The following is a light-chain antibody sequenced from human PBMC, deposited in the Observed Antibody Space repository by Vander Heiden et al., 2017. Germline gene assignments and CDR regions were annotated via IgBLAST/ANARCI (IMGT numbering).Light chain of an antibody. Sequence: DIQMTQSPSSLSASVGDRVTITCRARQGISNYLDWYQQKPGQVPKLLIYDASNLQSGVPDRFSGSGSGTDFTLTISRLQAEDVAIYYCKQNIQAPLTFGEGTKVEIK. CDR2: DAS. CDR3: KQNIQAPLT. V-gene: IGKV1-27*01. CDR1: QGISNY. J-gene: IGKJ1*01.